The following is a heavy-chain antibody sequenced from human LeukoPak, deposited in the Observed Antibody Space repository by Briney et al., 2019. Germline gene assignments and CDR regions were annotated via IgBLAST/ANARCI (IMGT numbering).Heavy chain of an antibody. D-gene: IGHD3-22*01. J-gene: IGHJ4*02. CDR3: ARGYQTSYYDRSGYLTYFDY. Sequence: ASVKVSCKASGYTFTSYGITWVRQAPVQGLEWMGWISAFNGNTNYAQKFQGRVTMTTDTSTKIAYMELRSLRSDDTAVYYCARGYQTSYYDRSGYLTYFDYWGQGTLVTVSS. CDR1: GYTFTSYG. V-gene: IGHV1-18*01. CDR2: ISAFNGNT.